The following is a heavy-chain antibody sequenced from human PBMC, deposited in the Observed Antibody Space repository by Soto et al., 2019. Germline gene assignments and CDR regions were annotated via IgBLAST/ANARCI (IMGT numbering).Heavy chain of an antibody. Sequence: GLPLRLSCAASGFTFSDYYMSWIRQAQGKGLEWVSYISSSGSTIYYADSVKGRFTISRDNAENSVYLEMESLRDEDTALYYCARDVDADFRTDFDYWGRGTLVTVSS. D-gene: IGHD4-17*01. CDR1: GFTFSDYY. CDR2: ISSSGSTI. J-gene: IGHJ4*02. V-gene: IGHV3-11*01. CDR3: ARDVDADFRTDFDY.